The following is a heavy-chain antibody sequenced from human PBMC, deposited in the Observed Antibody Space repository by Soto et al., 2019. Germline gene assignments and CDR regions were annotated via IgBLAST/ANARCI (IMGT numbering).Heavy chain of an antibody. CDR1: GGSISSGGYY. V-gene: IGHV4-31*03. Sequence: SETLSLTCTVSGGSISSGGYYWSWIRQHPGKGLEWIGYIYYSGSTYYNPSLKSRVTISVDTSKNQFSLKLSSVTAADTAVYYCARAESSSWPAGGYYGMDVWGQGTTVTVSS. CDR2: IYYSGST. CDR3: ARAESSSWPAGGYYGMDV. D-gene: IGHD6-13*01. J-gene: IGHJ6*02.